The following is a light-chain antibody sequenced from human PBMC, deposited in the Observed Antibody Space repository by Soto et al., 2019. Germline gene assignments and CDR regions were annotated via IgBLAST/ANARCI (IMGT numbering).Light chain of an antibody. CDR1: QSVSSNY. J-gene: IGKJ1*01. CDR3: QPYGSSPRT. CDR2: GAS. V-gene: IGKV3-20*01. Sequence: EMVLTQSPGTLSLSPGERATLSCRASQSVSSNYLAWYQQNPGQAPRLLIYGASSRATGIADRFSGSGSGTDFTLTISSLEPEDFAVYFCQPYGSSPRTFGQGTKVEIK.